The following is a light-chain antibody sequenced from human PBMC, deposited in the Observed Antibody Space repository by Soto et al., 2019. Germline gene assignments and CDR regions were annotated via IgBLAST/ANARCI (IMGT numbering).Light chain of an antibody. CDR1: QSVGSD. CDR3: QQYNDWPGGT. CDR2: DAS. Sequence: EIVMTQSPATLSVSPGRRATLACRASQSVGSDLAWFQQKPGQAPRLLIYDASTRATGVPARFGGSGSGTVFTLTISSLQSEDFAVYYCQQYNDWPGGTVGQGTKVDSK. V-gene: IGKV3-15*01. J-gene: IGKJ2*01.